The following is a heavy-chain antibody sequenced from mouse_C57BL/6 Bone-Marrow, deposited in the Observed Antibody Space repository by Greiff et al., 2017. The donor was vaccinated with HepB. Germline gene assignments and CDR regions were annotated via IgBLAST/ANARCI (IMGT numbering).Heavy chain of an antibody. J-gene: IGHJ2*01. V-gene: IGHV1-54*01. CDR2: INPGSGGT. Sequence: VQGVESGAELVRPGTSVKVSCKASGYAFTNYLIEWVKQRPGQGLEWIGVINPGSGGTNYNEKFKGKATLTADKSSSTAYMQLSRLTSEYSAVYFCARGDYYGSSLDYWGQGNTLTVSS. CDR3: ARGDYYGSSLDY. D-gene: IGHD1-1*01. CDR1: GYAFTNYL.